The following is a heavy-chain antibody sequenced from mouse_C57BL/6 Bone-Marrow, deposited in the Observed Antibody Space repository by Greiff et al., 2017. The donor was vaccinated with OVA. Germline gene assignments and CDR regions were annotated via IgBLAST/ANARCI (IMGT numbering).Heavy chain of an antibody. CDR1: GFTFSSYG. J-gene: IGHJ3*01. Sequence: VESGGDLVKPGGSLKLSCAASGFTFSSYGMSWVRQTPDKRLEWVATISSGGSYTYYPDSVKGRFTISRDNAKNTLYLQMSSLKSEDTAMYYCARPGAWFAYWGQGTLVTVSA. V-gene: IGHV5-6*01. D-gene: IGHD3-1*01. CDR2: ISSGGSYT. CDR3: ARPGAWFAY.